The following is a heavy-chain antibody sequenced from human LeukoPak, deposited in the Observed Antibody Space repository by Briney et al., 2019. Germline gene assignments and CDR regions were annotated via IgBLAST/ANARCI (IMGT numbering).Heavy chain of an antibody. Sequence: SEALSLTCTVSGGSISSHYWSWIRQPPGKGLEWIGYIYYSGSTNYNPSLKSRVTISVDTSKNQFSLKLSSVTAAATAVYYCARDGSYGPFYYWGQGTLVTVSS. CDR3: ARDGSYGPFYY. J-gene: IGHJ4*02. CDR1: GGSISSHY. CDR2: IYYSGST. D-gene: IGHD1-26*01. V-gene: IGHV4-59*11.